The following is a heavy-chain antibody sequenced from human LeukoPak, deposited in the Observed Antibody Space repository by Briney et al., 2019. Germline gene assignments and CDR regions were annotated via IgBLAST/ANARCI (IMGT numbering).Heavy chain of an antibody. V-gene: IGHV3-7*01. Sequence: GGSLRLSCAASGFTFSSYWMSWVRQAPGKGLEWVANIKQDGSEKYYVDSVKGRFTISRDNAKNSLYLQMNSLRAEDTAVYYCARDPGLLWFGEYDYGGQEPLATVSS. D-gene: IGHD3-10*01. CDR1: GFTFSSYW. J-gene: IGHJ4*02. CDR2: IKQDGSEK. CDR3: ARDPGLLWFGEYDY.